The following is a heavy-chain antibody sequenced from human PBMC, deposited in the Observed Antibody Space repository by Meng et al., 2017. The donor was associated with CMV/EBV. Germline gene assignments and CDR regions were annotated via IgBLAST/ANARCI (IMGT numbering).Heavy chain of an antibody. Sequence: GESLKISCAASGFTFSSFEMNWVRQAPGKGLEWTSYISAGGDTMYYADSVKGRFTISRDNAKKSLYLQMNSLRAEDTAIYYCARNLGARTPRDAMDVWGQGTTVTVSS. D-gene: IGHD6-6*01. CDR3: ARNLGARTPRDAMDV. CDR1: GFTFSSFE. CDR2: ISAGGDTM. V-gene: IGHV3-48*03. J-gene: IGHJ6*02.